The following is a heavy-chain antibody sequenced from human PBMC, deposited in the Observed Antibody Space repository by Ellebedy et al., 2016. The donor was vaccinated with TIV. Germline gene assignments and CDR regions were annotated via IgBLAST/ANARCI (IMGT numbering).Heavy chain of an antibody. CDR2: VYRDDDN. CDR3: AHRQTLSGSWNFGSFDY. V-gene: IGHV2-5*02. J-gene: IGHJ4*02. CDR1: GFSLSTSGVG. Sequence: SGPTLVKPTQTLTLTCTFSGFSLSTSGVGVGWIRQPPGKALEWLAFVYRDDDNRYNPFLRSRLTVTKDTSKSQVVLTLTNVDPMDTATYFCAHRQTLSGSWNFGSFDYWGQGSLVTVSS. D-gene: IGHD1-26*01.